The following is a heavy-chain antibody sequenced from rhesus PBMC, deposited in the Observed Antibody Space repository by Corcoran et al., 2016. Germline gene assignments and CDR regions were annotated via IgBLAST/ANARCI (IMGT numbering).Heavy chain of an antibody. J-gene: IGHJ4*01. D-gene: IGHD2-15*01. CDR2: INGNSGST. Sequence: QVQLQESGPGLVKPSETLSLTCAVSGGSFSSYWWSGIRQPPGKGLEWIGEINGNSGSTNYNPSLKSRVTISKDSSKHQFSLKLSSVTASATAVYYCARYPRDCSSTYCSSGGIDYWGQGVLVTVSS. CDR3: ARYPRDCSSTYCSSGGIDY. CDR1: GGSFSSYW. V-gene: IGHV4-80*01.